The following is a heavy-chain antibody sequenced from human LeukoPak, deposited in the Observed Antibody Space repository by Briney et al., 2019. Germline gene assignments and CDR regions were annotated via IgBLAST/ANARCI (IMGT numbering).Heavy chain of an antibody. D-gene: IGHD3-9*01. Sequence: PSGSLRLSCAASGFTFTSYSMNWVRQAPGKGLEWVSSISSSSSYIYYADSVKGRFTISRDNAKNSLYQQMSSLRAEDTAIYYCARLYDILPGAFDSWGQGTLVTASS. J-gene: IGHJ4*02. CDR2: ISSSSSYI. V-gene: IGHV3-21*01. CDR1: GFTFTSYS. CDR3: ARLYDILPGAFDS.